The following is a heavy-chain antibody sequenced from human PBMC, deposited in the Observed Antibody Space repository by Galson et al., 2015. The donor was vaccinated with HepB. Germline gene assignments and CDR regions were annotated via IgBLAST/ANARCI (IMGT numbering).Heavy chain of an antibody. CDR1: GGTFSNFG. CDR2: IIPIFGTA. V-gene: IGHV1-69*13. Sequence: SVKVSCKASGGTFSNFGISWVRQAPGQGLEWMGGIIPIFGTANYAQKFQGRVTITADESTNTAYMELRSLRSEDTAVYYCARDLRPYYDSSGYYYLDYWGQGTLVTVSS. CDR3: ARDLRPYYDSSGYYYLDY. D-gene: IGHD3-22*01. J-gene: IGHJ4*02.